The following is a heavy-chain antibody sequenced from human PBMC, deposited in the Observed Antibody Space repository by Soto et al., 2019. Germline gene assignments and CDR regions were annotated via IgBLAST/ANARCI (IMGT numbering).Heavy chain of an antibody. CDR2: ISSSGSTI. Sequence: GGALSLSCAASGFTFSDYYMSWVRQAPWKWLEWVSYISSSGSTIYYADSVKGRFTISRDNAKNSLYLQMNSLRAEDTAVYYCARDQLLSHYYYYYGMDVWGQGTTVTVSS. CDR3: ARDQLLSHYYYYYGMDV. J-gene: IGHJ6*02. CDR1: GFTFSDYY. D-gene: IGHD2-2*01. V-gene: IGHV3-11*01.